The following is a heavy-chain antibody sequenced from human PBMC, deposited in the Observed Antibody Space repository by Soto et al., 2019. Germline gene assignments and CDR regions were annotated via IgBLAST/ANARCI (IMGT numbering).Heavy chain of an antibody. V-gene: IGHV3-30-3*01. CDR2: ISYDGSNK. Sequence: PGGSLRLSCAASGFSFSSYAMHWVRQAPGKGLEWVAVISYDGSNKYYADSVKGRFTISRDNSKNTLYLQMNSLRAEDATVYYCARDVGSSGSSSAFDIWGQGTMVTVSS. D-gene: IGHD1-26*01. CDR1: GFSFSSYA. CDR3: ARDVGSSGSSSAFDI. J-gene: IGHJ3*02.